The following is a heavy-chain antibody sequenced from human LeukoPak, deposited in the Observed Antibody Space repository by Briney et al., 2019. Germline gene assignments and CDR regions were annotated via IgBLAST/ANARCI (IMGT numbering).Heavy chain of an antibody. J-gene: IGHJ4*02. D-gene: IGHD6-19*01. Sequence: SETLSLTCAVYGGSFSGYYWSWIRQPPGKGLEWIGEINHSGSTNYNPSLKSRVTISVDTSKNQFSLKLNSVTAADTAVYYCARDHGSGWTWAYDYWGQGTLVTVSS. CDR3: ARDHGSGWTWAYDY. CDR2: INHSGST. CDR1: GGSFSGYY. V-gene: IGHV4-34*01.